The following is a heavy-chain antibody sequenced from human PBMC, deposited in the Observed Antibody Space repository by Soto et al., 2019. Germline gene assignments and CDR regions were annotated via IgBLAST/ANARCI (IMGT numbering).Heavy chain of an antibody. D-gene: IGHD2-15*01. J-gene: IGHJ4*02. V-gene: IGHV4-31*03. Sequence: QVQLQESGPGLVKPSQTLSLTCTVSGGSISSGGYYWSWIRQHPGKGLEWIGYIYYSGSTYYNPSLQRRVTISVDTSKNQFSLNLSSVTAADTAVYYCARGGDCSGGGYYSGGFDWGQGTLVTVCS. CDR1: GGSISSGGYY. CDR2: IYYSGST. CDR3: ARGGDCSGGGYYSGGFD.